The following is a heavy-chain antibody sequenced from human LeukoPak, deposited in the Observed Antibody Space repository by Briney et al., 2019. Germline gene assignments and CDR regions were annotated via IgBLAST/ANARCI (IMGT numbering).Heavy chain of an antibody. V-gene: IGHV4-30-4*08. CDR3: ARVPAAIGGFDP. J-gene: IGHJ5*02. Sequence: SETLSLTRTVSGGSISSGDYYWSWIRQPPGKGLEWIGYIYYSGSTYYNPSLKSRVTISVDTSKNQFSLKLSSVTAADTAVYYCARVPAAIGGFDPWGQGTLVTVSS. CDR1: GGSISSGDYY. D-gene: IGHD2-2*01. CDR2: IYYSGST.